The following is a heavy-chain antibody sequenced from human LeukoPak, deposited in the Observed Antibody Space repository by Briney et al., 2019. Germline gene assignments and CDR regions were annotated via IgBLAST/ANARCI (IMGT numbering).Heavy chain of an antibody. V-gene: IGHV3-30*02. Sequence: GGSLRLSCAASGFTLSSYGMHWVRQAPGKGLEWVAFIRYDGSNKYYADSVKGRFTISRDNSKNTLYMQMNSLRAEDTAVYYCAKESRYDSSGSFPDYWGQGTLVTVSS. CDR2: IRYDGSNK. CDR1: GFTLSSYG. J-gene: IGHJ4*02. D-gene: IGHD3-22*01. CDR3: AKESRYDSSGSFPDY.